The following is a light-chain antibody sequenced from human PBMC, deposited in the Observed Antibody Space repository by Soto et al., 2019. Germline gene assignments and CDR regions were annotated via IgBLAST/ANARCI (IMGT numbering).Light chain of an antibody. CDR3: QQTHAVPLT. CDR2: GAS. Sequence: DVQMTQSPSSLSASVGDRVTITCRASQPISNYLNWYQQKAGEAPKVLIFGASSLQSGVPSKFSGSGHGTDFTLIINNLHPDDFATYYCQQTHAVPLTFGQGTRL. J-gene: IGKJ5*01. CDR1: QPISNY. V-gene: IGKV1-39*01.